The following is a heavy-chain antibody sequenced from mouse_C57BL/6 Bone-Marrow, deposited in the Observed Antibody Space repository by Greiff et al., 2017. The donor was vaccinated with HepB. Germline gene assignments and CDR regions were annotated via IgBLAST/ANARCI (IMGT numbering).Heavy chain of an antibody. Sequence: VQLKESGAELVKPGASVKLSCTASGFNIKDYYMHWVKQRTEQGLEWIGRSYPEDGETKYAPQFQGKATITADTSSNTAYLQLSSLTSEDTAVYYCASYYGSLFAYWGQGTLVTVSA. CDR3: ASYYGSLFAY. J-gene: IGHJ3*01. D-gene: IGHD1-1*01. V-gene: IGHV14-2*01. CDR2: SYPEDGET. CDR1: GFNIKDYY.